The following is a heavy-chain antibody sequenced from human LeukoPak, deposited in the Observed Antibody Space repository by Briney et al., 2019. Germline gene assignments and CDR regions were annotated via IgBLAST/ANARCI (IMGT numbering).Heavy chain of an antibody. J-gene: IGHJ6*03. CDR2: MNPNSGNT. V-gene: IGHV1-8*03. Sequence: EASVKVSCKASGYTFTSYDINWVRQATGQGLEWMGWMNPNSGNTGYAQKFQGRVTITRNTSISTAYMELSSLRSEDTAVYYCAREKFPSRGYSGYESRRVRGYMDVWGKGTTVTVSS. CDR1: GYTFTSYD. D-gene: IGHD5-12*01. CDR3: AREKFPSRGYSGYESRRVRGYMDV.